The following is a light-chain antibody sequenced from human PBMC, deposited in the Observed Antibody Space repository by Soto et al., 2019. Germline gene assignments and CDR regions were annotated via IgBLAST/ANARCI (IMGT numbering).Light chain of an antibody. CDR3: CSYAGSYTFWV. CDR2: DVS. Sequence: QSALTQPRSVSGSPGQSVTISCTGTSSDVGDYNYVSWYQHHPGKAPKVMIYDVSRRPSGVPDRFSGSKSGNTASLTISGLQAEDEADYYCCSYAGSYTFWVFGGGTKVTVL. V-gene: IGLV2-11*01. J-gene: IGLJ3*02. CDR1: SSDVGDYNY.